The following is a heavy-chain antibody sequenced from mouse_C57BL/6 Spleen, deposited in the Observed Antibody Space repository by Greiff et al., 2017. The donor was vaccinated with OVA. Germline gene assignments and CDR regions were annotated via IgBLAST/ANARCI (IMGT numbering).Heavy chain of an antibody. J-gene: IGHJ3*01. Sequence: EVKVEEPGGGLVQPGGSMKLSCAASGFTFSDAWMDWVRQSPEKGLEWVAEISHKANDHATYYAESVKGRFTISRDDSKSSVYLQMNSLRAEDTGIYYCTRIDSFAYWGQGTLVTVSA. V-gene: IGHV6-6*01. CDR1: GFTFSDAW. D-gene: IGHD2-4*01. CDR3: TRIDSFAY. CDR2: ISHKANDHAT.